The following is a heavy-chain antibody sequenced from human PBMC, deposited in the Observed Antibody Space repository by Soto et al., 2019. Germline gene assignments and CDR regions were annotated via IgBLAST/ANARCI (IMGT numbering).Heavy chain of an antibody. CDR3: AKDRSEVVVRWFDP. CDR2: ISGSGGST. J-gene: IGHJ5*02. CDR1: GFTFSSYA. Sequence: LILSCAASGFTFSSYAMSWVRQAPGKGLEWVSAISGSGGSTYYADSVKGRFTISRDNSKNTLYLQMNSLRAEDTAVYYCAKDRSEVVVRWFDPWGQGTLVTVSS. V-gene: IGHV3-23*01. D-gene: IGHD3-22*01.